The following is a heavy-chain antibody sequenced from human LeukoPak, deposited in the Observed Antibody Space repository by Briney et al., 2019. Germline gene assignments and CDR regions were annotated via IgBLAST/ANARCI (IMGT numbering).Heavy chain of an antibody. CDR2: ISYDGSKK. V-gene: IGHV3-30*03. J-gene: IGHJ4*02. CDR3: ASRTGVY. CDR1: GFTFSSYG. Sequence: GGSLRLSCAASGFTFSSYGMHWVRQAPGKGLEWVAVISYDGSKKYYADSVKGRFTISRDNSKNTLYMQMNNLRAEDTAVYYCASRTGVYWGQGTLVSVSS. D-gene: IGHD1-14*01.